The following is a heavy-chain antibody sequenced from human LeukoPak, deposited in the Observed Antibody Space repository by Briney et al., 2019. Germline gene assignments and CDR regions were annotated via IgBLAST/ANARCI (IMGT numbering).Heavy chain of an antibody. Sequence: GGSLRLSCAASGFTFSSYSMNWIRQAPGKGLEWVSYISSSGSTMYYADSVKGRFTISRDNAKNSLSLQMNSLRAEDTAVYYCARSPAGANYYLDVWGKGTTVTISS. D-gene: IGHD1-14*01. CDR2: ISSSGSTM. V-gene: IGHV3-48*04. CDR1: GFTFSSYS. J-gene: IGHJ6*03. CDR3: ARSPAGANYYLDV.